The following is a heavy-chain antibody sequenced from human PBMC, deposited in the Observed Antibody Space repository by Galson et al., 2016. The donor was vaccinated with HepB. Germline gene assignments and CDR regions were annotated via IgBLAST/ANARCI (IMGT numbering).Heavy chain of an antibody. V-gene: IGHV1-18*01. CDR3: ASGVAVPAVPTNQYFYFSAMDV. D-gene: IGHD2-2*01. CDR2: ISNYKGDT. CDR1: GDAFTSYG. Sequence: SVKVSCKASGDAFTSYGVSWVRQAPGQGLEWMGWISNYKGDTDYAQNFQGRVTMTRDTSTSTAYMELRSLRSDDTAVYYGASGVAVPAVPTNQYFYFSAMDVWGQGTTVTVSS. J-gene: IGHJ6*02.